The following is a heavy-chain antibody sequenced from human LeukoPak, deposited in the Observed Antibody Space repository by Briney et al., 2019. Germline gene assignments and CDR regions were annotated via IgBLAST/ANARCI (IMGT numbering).Heavy chain of an antibody. V-gene: IGHV1-2*02. CDR3: ARGAYSNSWLNFDY. Sequence: GASVKVSCKASGYTFTGYYMHWVRQAPGQGLEWMGWINPNSGGTNYAQKFQGRVTMTRDTSISTAYMELSRLRADDTAVYYCARGAYSNSWLNFDYWGQGTLVTVSS. CDR1: GYTFTGYY. CDR2: INPNSGGT. J-gene: IGHJ4*02. D-gene: IGHD6-13*01.